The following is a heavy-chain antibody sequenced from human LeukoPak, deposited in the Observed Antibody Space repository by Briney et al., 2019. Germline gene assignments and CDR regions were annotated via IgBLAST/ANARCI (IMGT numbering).Heavy chain of an antibody. V-gene: IGHV4-30-2*01. CDR2: IYHSGST. D-gene: IGHD3-22*01. J-gene: IGHJ4*02. CDR1: GGSISSGGYS. CDR3: ARGGYYDSSGYYPFDY. Sequence: SETLSLTCAVSGGSISSGGYSWSWIRQPPGKGLEWIGYIYHSGSTYYNPSLKSRVTISVGRSKNQFSLKLSSVTAADTAVYYCARGGYYDSSGYYPFDYWGQGTLVTVSS.